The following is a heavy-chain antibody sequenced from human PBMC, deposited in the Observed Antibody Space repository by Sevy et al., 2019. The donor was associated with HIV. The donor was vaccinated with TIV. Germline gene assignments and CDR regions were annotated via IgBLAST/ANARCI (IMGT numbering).Heavy chain of an antibody. Sequence: GGSLRLSCAASGFTFSTYGMHWVRQAPGKGLEWVANIKQDGSQIYYVDSVKGRFTISRDNAKSSLYLQMISLRPEDTAIYFCARRYFDIWGRGTLVTVSS. CDR1: GFTFSTYG. CDR3: ARRYFDI. V-gene: IGHV3-7*01. J-gene: IGHJ2*01. CDR2: IKQDGSQI.